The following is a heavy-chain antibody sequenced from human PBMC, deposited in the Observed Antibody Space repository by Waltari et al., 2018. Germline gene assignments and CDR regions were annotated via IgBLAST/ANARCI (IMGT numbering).Heavy chain of an antibody. D-gene: IGHD2-15*01. J-gene: IGHJ6*03. CDR2: SYTVGTT. V-gene: IGHV3-53*01. CDR1: GFSVRDNL. CDR3: ARVAGTALHRYYHYYMDL. Sequence: EVEVVESGGGLMPPGGARRLSWAAAGFSVRDNLVRWVRQARGRGLEWVSISYTVGTTYFAESVKGRFTISRDNSRNTVYLQMNSLRVEDTAVYFCARVAGTALHRYYHYYMDLWGKGTTVTVSS.